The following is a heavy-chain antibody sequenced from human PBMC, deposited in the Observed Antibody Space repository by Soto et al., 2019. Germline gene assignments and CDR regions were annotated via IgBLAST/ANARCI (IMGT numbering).Heavy chain of an antibody. CDR3: ARVARGRVVGATPPCFDY. V-gene: IGHV4-31*03. J-gene: IGHJ4*02. CDR1: GGSISSGIYY. CDR2: IYYSGST. D-gene: IGHD1-26*01. Sequence: SETLSLTCTVSGGSISSGIYYWSWIRQDPGTGLEWIGHIYYSGSTYYNPSLKSRVSISVDTSKNQFSLRLTSVTAADTAVYYCARVARGRVVGATPPCFDYWGQGTLVTVSS.